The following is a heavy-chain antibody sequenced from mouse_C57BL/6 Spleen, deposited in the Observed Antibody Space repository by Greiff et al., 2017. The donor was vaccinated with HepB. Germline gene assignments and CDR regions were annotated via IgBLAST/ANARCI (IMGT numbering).Heavy chain of an antibody. CDR3: ARKGNDYDAAWFAY. Sequence: VKLVESGPGLVQPSQSLSITCTVSGFSLTSYGVHWVRQSPGKGLEWLGVIWSGGSTDYNAAFISRLSISKDNSKSQVFFKMNSLQADDTAIYYCARKGNDYDAAWFAYWGQGTLVTVSA. J-gene: IGHJ3*01. CDR2: IWSGGST. D-gene: IGHD2-4*01. CDR1: GFSLTSYG. V-gene: IGHV2-2*01.